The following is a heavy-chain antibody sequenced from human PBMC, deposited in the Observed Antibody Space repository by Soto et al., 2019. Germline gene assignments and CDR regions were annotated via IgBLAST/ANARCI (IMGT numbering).Heavy chain of an antibody. J-gene: IGHJ6*02. V-gene: IGHV3-30*18. CDR1: GFTFSSYG. Sequence: GGSLRLSCAASGFTFSSYGMHWVRQAPGKGLEWVAVISYDGSNKYYADSVKGRFTISRDNSKNTLYLQMNSLRAEDTAVYYCAKFRAANEDDYYYGMDVWGQGTTVTVSS. D-gene: IGHD1-1*01. CDR2: ISYDGSNK. CDR3: AKFRAANEDDYYYGMDV.